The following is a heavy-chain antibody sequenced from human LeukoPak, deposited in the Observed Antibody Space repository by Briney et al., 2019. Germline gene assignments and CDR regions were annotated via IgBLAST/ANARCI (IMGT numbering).Heavy chain of an antibody. J-gene: IGHJ4*02. CDR2: LNADGGST. CDR1: GYTFINFY. Sequence: GASVKVSCKASGYTFINFYVHWVRQAPGQGLEWMGILNADGGSTDYAQKFQGRLTMTRDMSTSTVYMELSSLTSEDTALYYCARSGSYTNHPPEYWGQGTLVTVSS. D-gene: IGHD1-26*01. CDR3: ARSGSYTNHPPEY. V-gene: IGHV1-46*01.